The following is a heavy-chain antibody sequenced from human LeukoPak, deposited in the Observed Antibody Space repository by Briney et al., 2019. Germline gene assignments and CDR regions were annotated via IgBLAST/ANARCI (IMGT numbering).Heavy chain of an antibody. CDR2: INPSGGST. J-gene: IGHJ3*02. CDR3: ARGGRKWEPMSARGAFDI. CDR1: GYTFTSYY. V-gene: IGHV1-46*01. D-gene: IGHD1-26*01. Sequence: ASVKVSCKASGYTFTSYYMHWVRQAPGQGLEWMGIINPSGGSTSYAQKFQGRVTMTRDMSTSTVYMELSSLRSEDTAVYYCARGGRKWEPMSARGAFDIWGQGTMVTVSS.